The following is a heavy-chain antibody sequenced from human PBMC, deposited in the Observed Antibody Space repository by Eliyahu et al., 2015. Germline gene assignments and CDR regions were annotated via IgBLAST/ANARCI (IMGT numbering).Heavy chain of an antibody. CDR3: AHRLRGQAGTTIIRAQAFDI. D-gene: IGHD1-7*01. CDR1: GFSLSTSGVG. CDR2: IYWDDDK. Sequence: QITLKESGPTLVKPTQTLTLTCTFSGFSLSTSGVGVGWIRQPPGKALEWLALIYWDDDKPYSPSPKSRLTITKDTSKNQVVLTMTNMDPVDTATYYCAHRLRGQAGTTIIRAQAFDIWGQGTMVTVSS. V-gene: IGHV2-5*02. J-gene: IGHJ3*02.